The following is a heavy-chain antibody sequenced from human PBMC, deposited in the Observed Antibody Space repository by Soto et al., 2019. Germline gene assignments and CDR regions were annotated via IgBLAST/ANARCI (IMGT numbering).Heavy chain of an antibody. CDR1: GGSFSSYY. Sequence: WETLCLTCTVSGGSFSSYYWSWIRQPSGKGPEWIGRIYASGNTNYNPSLKSRVTMSVDTSKNQFSLKLRSVTAADTAVYYCAIDLTSGQTDYCDQGPLLTLPS. V-gene: IGHV4-4*07. J-gene: IGHJ4*02. D-gene: IGHD6-6*01. CDR3: AIDLTSGQTDY. CDR2: IYASGNT.